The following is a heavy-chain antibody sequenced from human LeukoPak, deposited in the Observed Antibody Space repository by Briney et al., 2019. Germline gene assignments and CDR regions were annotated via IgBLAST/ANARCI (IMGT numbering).Heavy chain of an antibody. D-gene: IGHD1-26*01. Sequence: GGSLRLSCAASGFSFSSYAMTWVRQAPGKGLEWVSTISGSGDNTHFADSVDGRFTISRDNAKNSLYLQLSSLRPEDTALYYCAKHMRATNTYSFFGLDVWGQGTTVTVSS. CDR1: GFSFSSYA. J-gene: IGHJ6*02. CDR3: AKHMRATNTYSFFGLDV. V-gene: IGHV3-23*01. CDR2: ISGSGDNT.